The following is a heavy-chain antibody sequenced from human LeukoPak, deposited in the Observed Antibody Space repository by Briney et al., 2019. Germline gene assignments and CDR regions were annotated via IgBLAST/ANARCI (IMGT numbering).Heavy chain of an antibody. CDR1: GFTFSNAW. CDR2: IKSKTDGGTT. Sequence: GGSLRLSCAASGFTFSNAWMSWVRQAPGKGLEWVGRIKSKTDGGTTDYAAPVKGRFTISRDGSKSTLYLQMNSLKTEDTAVYYCTTRQWLVEQDYWGQGTLVTVSS. J-gene: IGHJ4*02. V-gene: IGHV3-15*01. CDR3: TTRQWLVEQDY. D-gene: IGHD6-19*01.